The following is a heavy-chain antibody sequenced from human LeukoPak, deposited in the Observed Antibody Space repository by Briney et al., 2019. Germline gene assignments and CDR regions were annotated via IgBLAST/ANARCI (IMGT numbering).Heavy chain of an antibody. J-gene: IGHJ4*02. CDR2: IYHSGST. D-gene: IGHD1-1*01. CDR3: AGQIETALYDY. Sequence: SETLSLTCTVSGYSISSGYYWGWIRQPRGKGLEWIGSIYHSGSTYYNPSLKSRVTISVDTSKNQFSLKLSSVTSADTAVYYCAGQIETALYDYWGQGTLVTVSS. CDR1: GYSISSGYY. V-gene: IGHV4-38-2*02.